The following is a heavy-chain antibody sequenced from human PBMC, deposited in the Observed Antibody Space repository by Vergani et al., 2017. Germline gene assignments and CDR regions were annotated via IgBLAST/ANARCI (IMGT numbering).Heavy chain of an antibody. V-gene: IGHV3-21*01. D-gene: IGHD5-18*01. J-gene: IGHJ4*02. CDR2: ISSCSSYI. Sequence: EVQLVESGGGLVKPGGSLRLSCAASGFTFSSYSMNWVRQAPGKGLEWVSSISSCSSYIYYADSVKGRFTISRDNAKNSLYLQMNSLRAEDTAVYYCARVGYSYGWVGDYWGQGTLVTVSS. CDR3: ARVGYSYGWVGDY. CDR1: GFTFSSYS.